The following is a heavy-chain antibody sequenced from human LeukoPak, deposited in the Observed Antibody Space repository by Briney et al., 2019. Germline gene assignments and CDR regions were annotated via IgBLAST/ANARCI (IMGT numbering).Heavy chain of an antibody. CDR1: GASFSGYY. Sequence: SETLSLTCAVYGASFSGYYWSWLRQPPGKGLEWIGEINHSGSTNYNPSLKSRVTISVDTSKNQFSLKPSSVTAADTAVYYCARAAGRDTTSGLDFDYWGQGILVTVSS. J-gene: IGHJ4*02. CDR3: ARAAGRDTTSGLDFDY. D-gene: IGHD1-26*01. CDR2: INHSGST. V-gene: IGHV4-34*01.